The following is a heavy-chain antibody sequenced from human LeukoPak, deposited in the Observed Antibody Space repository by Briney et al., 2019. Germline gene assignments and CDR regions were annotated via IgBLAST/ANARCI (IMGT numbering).Heavy chain of an antibody. CDR1: GFTFSSYS. CDR2: ISSSSSTL. J-gene: IGHJ3*02. CDR3: ARDGRPFDI. V-gene: IGHV3-48*02. Sequence: GGSLRLSCAASGFTFSSYSMSWVRHAPGKGLEWVAYISSSSSTLHYADPVKGRFTISRDNAKNSLYLQMNSLRDEDTAVYYCARDGRPFDIWGQGTMVTVSS.